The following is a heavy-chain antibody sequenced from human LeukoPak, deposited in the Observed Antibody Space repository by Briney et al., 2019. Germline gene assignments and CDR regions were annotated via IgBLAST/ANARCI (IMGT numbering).Heavy chain of an antibody. J-gene: IGHJ4*02. V-gene: IGHV1-8*03. CDR3: ARGSHSSGYYYAY. CDR1: GYTFTSYD. D-gene: IGHD3-22*01. CDR2: MNPNSGNT. Sequence: ASVKVSCRASGYTFTSYDINWVRQATGQGLEWMGWMNPNSGNTGYAQKFQGRVTITRNTPISTAYMELSSLRSEDTAVYYCARGSHSSGYYYAYWGQGTLVTVSS.